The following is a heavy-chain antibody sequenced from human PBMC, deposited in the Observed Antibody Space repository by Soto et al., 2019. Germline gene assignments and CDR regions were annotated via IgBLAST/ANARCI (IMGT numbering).Heavy chain of an antibody. V-gene: IGHV3-7*01. CDR3: ARAQQWLVREYYFDY. CDR2: IKQDGSEK. CDR1: GFTFSSYW. D-gene: IGHD6-19*01. J-gene: IGHJ4*02. Sequence: EVQILESGGGLVQPGGSLRLSCAASGFTFSSYWMSWVRQAPGKGLEWVANIKQDGSEKYYVDSVKGRFTISRDNAKNSLYLQMNSLRAEDTAVYYCARAQQWLVREYYFDYWGQGTLVTVSS.